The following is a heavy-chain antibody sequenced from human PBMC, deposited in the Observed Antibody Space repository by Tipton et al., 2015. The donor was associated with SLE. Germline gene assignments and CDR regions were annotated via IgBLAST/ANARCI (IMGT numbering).Heavy chain of an antibody. V-gene: IGHV4-59*01. CDR3: ARDGYYYGFI. J-gene: IGHJ4*02. Sequence: TLSLTCTVSGNSISGYYWNWIRQPPGKGLEWIGYIYHSGSTNYNPSLKSRVTISVDTSKNQFSLKLSSVTAADTAVYYCARDGYYYGFIWGQGTLVTVSS. CDR2: IYHSGST. CDR1: GNSISGYY. D-gene: IGHD3-10*01.